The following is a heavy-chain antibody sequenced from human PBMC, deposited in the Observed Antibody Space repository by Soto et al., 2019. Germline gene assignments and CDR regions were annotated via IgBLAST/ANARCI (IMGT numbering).Heavy chain of an antibody. D-gene: IGHD5-18*01. CDR1: GGSINTYY. J-gene: IGHJ4*02. Sequence: SETLSLTCTVSGGSINTYYWSWIRQPPGKGLEWIGYIYHSGSTDYDPSLKSRVTISVDTSKNQFSLKLSSVAAADTAVYYCARGSSGYSYGWGQGTLVTVSS. CDR3: ARGSSGYSYG. V-gene: IGHV4-59*01. CDR2: IYHSGST.